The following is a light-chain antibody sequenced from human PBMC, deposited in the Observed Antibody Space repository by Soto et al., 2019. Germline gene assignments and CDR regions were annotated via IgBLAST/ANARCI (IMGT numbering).Light chain of an antibody. CDR2: GAP. V-gene: IGKV3-20*01. CDR1: QSVNNNY. Sequence: HSWRASQSVNNNYLAWYQQKPGQSPRLLIYGAPIRATAIPDRFSGSGSGTDFTLTISRLEPEDSAVYYCQQQSRSLTFGGGAKVDIK. CDR3: QQQSRSLT. J-gene: IGKJ4*01.